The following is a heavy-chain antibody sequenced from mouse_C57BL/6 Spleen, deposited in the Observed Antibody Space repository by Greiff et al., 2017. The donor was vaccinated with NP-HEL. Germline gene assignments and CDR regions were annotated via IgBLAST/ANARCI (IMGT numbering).Heavy chain of an antibody. CDR2: IDPENGDT. J-gene: IGHJ1*03. D-gene: IGHD1-1*01. Sequence: VQLQQSGAELVRPGASVKLSCTASGFNIKDDYMHWVKQRPEQGLEWIGWIDPENGDTEYASKFQGKATITADTSSNTAYLQLSSLTSEDTAVYYCTSTPRYFDVWGTGTTVTVSS. V-gene: IGHV14-4*01. CDR1: GFNIKDDY. CDR3: TSTPRYFDV.